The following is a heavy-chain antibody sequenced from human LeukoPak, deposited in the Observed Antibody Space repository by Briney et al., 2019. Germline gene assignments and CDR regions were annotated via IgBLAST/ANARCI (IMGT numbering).Heavy chain of an antibody. CDR2: IIALLGTP. J-gene: IGHJ4*02. V-gene: IGHV1-69*05. D-gene: IGHD6-19*01. Sequence: GSSVKVSCKASGGTFSTYGVSWVRQAPGQGLEWMGGIIALLGTPNYAQRFQGRATITTDEPTSTAYMELSSLRSDDTAVYYCARVKSSWSPIFDYWGQGTLVTVSS. CDR1: GGTFSTYG. CDR3: ARVKSSWSPIFDY.